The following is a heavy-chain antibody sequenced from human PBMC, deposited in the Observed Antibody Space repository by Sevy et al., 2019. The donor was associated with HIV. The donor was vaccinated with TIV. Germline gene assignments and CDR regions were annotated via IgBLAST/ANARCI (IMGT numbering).Heavy chain of an antibody. CDR1: GFTFSTYS. Sequence: GGSLRLSCAASGFTFSTYSMHWVRQAPGKGLEWVANIKQDGSEKYYVDSVKGRFTISRDNAKNSLYLQMNSLRAEDTAVYYCANLRDDSSGFRFDYWGQGTLVTVSS. CDR2: IKQDGSEK. CDR3: ANLRDDSSGFRFDY. D-gene: IGHD3-22*01. J-gene: IGHJ4*02. V-gene: IGHV3-7*01.